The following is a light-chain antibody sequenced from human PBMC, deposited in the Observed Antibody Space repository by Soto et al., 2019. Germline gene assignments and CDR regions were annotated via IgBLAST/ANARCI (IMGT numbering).Light chain of an antibody. CDR3: QQYSNWPPLT. CDR2: DAS. V-gene: IGKV3-15*01. Sequence: EIVLPQSPATLSVSAGERATLSFRASHSVRSNLAWYQQKAGKAPRLLIFDASTRAANIPARFSGSGSGTEFTLTISSLQSEDFAVYYCQQYSNWPPLTFGGGTKVEIK. J-gene: IGKJ4*01. CDR1: HSVRSN.